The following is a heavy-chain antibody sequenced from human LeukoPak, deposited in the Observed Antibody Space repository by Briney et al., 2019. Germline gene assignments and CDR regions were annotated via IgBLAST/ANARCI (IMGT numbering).Heavy chain of an antibody. D-gene: IGHD3-16*01. CDR1: GFTFSSYE. CDR3: TRERRGSYYAFES. J-gene: IGHJ4*02. Sequence: PGGSLRLSCAASGFTFSSYEMNWVRQAPGKGLEWVSSISSSGSAMYYADSVKGRFTISRDNAKNSVALQLDGLRADDTAVYFCTRERRGSYYAFESWGQGTLVTVSS. V-gene: IGHV3-48*03. CDR2: ISSSGSAM.